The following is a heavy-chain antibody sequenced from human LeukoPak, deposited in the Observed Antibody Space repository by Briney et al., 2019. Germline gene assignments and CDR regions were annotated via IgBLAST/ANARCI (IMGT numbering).Heavy chain of an antibody. CDR2: ISYDGSNK. Sequence: PGRSLRLSCAASGFTFSSYGMHWVRQAPGKGLEWVAVISYDGSNKYYADSVKGRFTISRDNSKNTLSLQVDSLRAEDTAVYYCAKVMGERFGNGAFDIWGQGTMVTVSS. CDR3: AKVMGERFGNGAFDI. D-gene: IGHD2-8*01. V-gene: IGHV3-30*18. J-gene: IGHJ3*02. CDR1: GFTFSSYG.